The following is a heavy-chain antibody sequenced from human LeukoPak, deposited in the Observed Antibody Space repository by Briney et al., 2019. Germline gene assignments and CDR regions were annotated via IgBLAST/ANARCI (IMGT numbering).Heavy chain of an antibody. CDR3: ARGSLTGEYGMDV. CDR1: GFTFSSYE. J-gene: IGHJ6*02. Sequence: VQPGGSLRLSCAASGFTFSSYEINWVRQAPGKGLEWVSYISASGRTIYYADSVEGRFTISRDNAKNPMYLQMNSLRAEDTAVYYCARGSLTGEYGMDVWGQGTTVTVSS. V-gene: IGHV3-48*03. CDR2: ISASGRTI. D-gene: IGHD1-20*01.